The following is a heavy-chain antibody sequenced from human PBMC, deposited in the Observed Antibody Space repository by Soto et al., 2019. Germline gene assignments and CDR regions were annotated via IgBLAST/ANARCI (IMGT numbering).Heavy chain of an antibody. J-gene: IGHJ6*02. CDR2: ISWNSGSI. CDR1: GFTFDDYA. Sequence: EVQLVESGGGLVQPGRSLRLSCAASGFTFDDYAMRWVRQAPGKGLEWVSGISWNSGSIGYADSVKGRFTISRDNAKNSLYLDMYSLRAXXXXXXXXXXXXXXQPWXYGMDVWGQGTTVTVXS. D-gene: IGHD2-2*01. V-gene: IGHV3-9*01. CDR3: XXXXXXQPWXYGMDV.